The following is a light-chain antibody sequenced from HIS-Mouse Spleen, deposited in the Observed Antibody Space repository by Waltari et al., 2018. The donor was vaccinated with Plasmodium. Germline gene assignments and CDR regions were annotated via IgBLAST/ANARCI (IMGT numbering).Light chain of an antibody. CDR1: SSDVGGYNY. J-gene: IGLJ1*01. CDR3: SSYAGSNNYV. Sequence: QSALTQPPSASGSPGQSVTISCTGTSSDVGGYNYVSWYQQHPGKAPKLMIYEVSKRPSGVPDRFSGSKSGNTASRTVSGLQAEDEADYYCSSYAGSNNYVFGTGTKVTVI. V-gene: IGLV2-8*01. CDR2: EVS.